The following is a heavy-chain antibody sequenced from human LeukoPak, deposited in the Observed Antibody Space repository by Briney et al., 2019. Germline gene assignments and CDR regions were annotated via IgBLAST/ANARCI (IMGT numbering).Heavy chain of an antibody. J-gene: IGHJ4*02. CDR3: ARDNSGFDY. Sequence: PGGSLRLSCAASGFTFNSYWMTWVRQAPGKGLEWVANIRHDASARYYADSVKGRFTISRDDAKNSLFLQMNSLRADDTAIYYCARDNSGFDYWGQGTLVTVSS. CDR1: GFTFNSYW. D-gene: IGHD6-19*01. V-gene: IGHV3-7*01. CDR2: IRHDASAR.